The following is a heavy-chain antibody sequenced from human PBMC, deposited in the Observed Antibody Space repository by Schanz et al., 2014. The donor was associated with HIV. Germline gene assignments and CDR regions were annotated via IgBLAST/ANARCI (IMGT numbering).Heavy chain of an antibody. CDR3: ARDGYNSLSRKDYYFDT. CDR1: GLSFSSSD. V-gene: IGHV3-21*04. D-gene: IGHD1-1*01. J-gene: IGHJ4*02. Sequence: EMQLLESGGDRVQPGGSLRLSCVASGLSFSSSDMSWIRQAPGKGLEWVSSISGSSSKIYYAQSMKDRFTISRDNAQNLVFLQLSSLRAEDTAVYFCARDGYNSLSRKDYYFDTWGQGTLVTVSS. CDR2: ISGSSSKI.